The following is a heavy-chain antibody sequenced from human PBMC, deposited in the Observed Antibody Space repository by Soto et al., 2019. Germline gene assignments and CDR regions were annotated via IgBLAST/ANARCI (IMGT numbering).Heavy chain of an antibody. J-gene: IGHJ4*02. CDR3: ARHSSSSPFDY. Sequence: QLQLQESGPGLVKPSETLSLTCTVSGGSISSSSYYWGWIRQPPGKGLEWIGSIYYSGSTYYNPSLKSRVTISVDTSKNQFSLKLSSVTAADTAVYYCARHSSSSPFDYWGQGTLVTVSS. D-gene: IGHD6-13*01. CDR2: IYYSGST. V-gene: IGHV4-39*01. CDR1: GGSISSSSYY.